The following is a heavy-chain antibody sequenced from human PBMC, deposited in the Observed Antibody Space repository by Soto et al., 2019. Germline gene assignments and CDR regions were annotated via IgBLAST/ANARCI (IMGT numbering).Heavy chain of an antibody. CDR1: GFTFSSYA. CDR2: ISGSGGST. Sequence: VGSLRLSCAASGFTFSSYAMSWVRQAPGKGLEWVSAISGSGGSTYYADSVKGRFTISRDNSKNTLYLQMNSLRAEDTAVYYCAKGVDKALRRPMDVWGQGATVTVSS. D-gene: IGHD5-18*01. J-gene: IGHJ6*02. V-gene: IGHV3-23*01. CDR3: AKGVDKALRRPMDV.